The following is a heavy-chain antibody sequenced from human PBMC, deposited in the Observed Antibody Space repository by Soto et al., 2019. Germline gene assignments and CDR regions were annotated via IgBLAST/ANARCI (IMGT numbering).Heavy chain of an antibody. D-gene: IGHD3-16*01. CDR2: INPSGGAT. CDR3: AKQTVELSLGGSDP. V-gene: IGHV1-46*01. CDR1: GYTFANYY. Sequence: QVRLVQSGAEVQNPGASVKLSCEASGYTFANYYVHWVRQAPGQGLQWMGKINPSGGATTYAQKFQGRVTISWDASAKSVYMDMRSLSGDDTAVYYCAKQTVELSLGGSDPWGQGTLVIVSS. J-gene: IGHJ5*02.